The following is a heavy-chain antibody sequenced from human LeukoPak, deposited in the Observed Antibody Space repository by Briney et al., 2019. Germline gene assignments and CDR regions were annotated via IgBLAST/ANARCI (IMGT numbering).Heavy chain of an antibody. Sequence: PSETLSLTCTVSSGSISSYSWSWIRQPAGKGLEWIGRIYSTGSTNDNPSLKSRVTMSVDTSKNQFSLKVNSVTAADTGVYYCARDYYGSGSYLDYWGQGTLVTVSS. CDR2: IYSTGST. CDR1: SGSISSYS. V-gene: IGHV4-4*07. D-gene: IGHD3-10*01. CDR3: ARDYYGSGSYLDY. J-gene: IGHJ4*02.